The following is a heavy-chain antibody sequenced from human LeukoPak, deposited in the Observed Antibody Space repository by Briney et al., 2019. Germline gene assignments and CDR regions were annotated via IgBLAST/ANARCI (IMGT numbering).Heavy chain of an antibody. V-gene: IGHV4-39*01. CDR1: GGSISSIAYY. D-gene: IGHD1-26*01. J-gene: IGHJ4*02. Sequence: PSETLSLTCTVSGGSISSIAYYWVWIRQPPGKGLESIVSIYYSRSTYDDPSTSSRVTISVDTSNNQSSIKPRSATGADLDVYYCERLRAWVLDYWGQGTLVTVS. CDR2: IYYSRST. CDR3: ERLRAWVLDY.